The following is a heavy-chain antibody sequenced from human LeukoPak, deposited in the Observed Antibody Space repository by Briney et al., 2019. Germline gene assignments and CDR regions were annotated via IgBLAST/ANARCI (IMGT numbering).Heavy chain of an antibody. CDR3: ARTGYDSSGYYSDY. CDR1: GFTFSSYS. CDR2: ISSSSSYI. V-gene: IGHV3-21*01. J-gene: IGHJ4*02. Sequence: GGSLRLSCAASGFTFSSYSMNWVRQAPGKGLEWVSSISSSSSYIYYVDSVKGRFTISRDNAKNSLFLQMNSLRAEDTAAYYCARTGYDSSGYYSDYWGQGTLVTVSS. D-gene: IGHD3-22*01.